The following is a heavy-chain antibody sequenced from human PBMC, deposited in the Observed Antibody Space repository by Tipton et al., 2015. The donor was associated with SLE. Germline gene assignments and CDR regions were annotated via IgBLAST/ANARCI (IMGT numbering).Heavy chain of an antibody. CDR1: DDSISRFY. Sequence: TLSLTCSVSDDSISRFYWSWIRQPPGKGLEWIGYISYSGITNYNSSLKSRLTISVDTSKNQFSLRLSSVTAADTAVYYCARARTPTSWFDPWGQGTLVTVSS. J-gene: IGHJ5*02. CDR2: ISYSGIT. D-gene: IGHD2-15*01. CDR3: ARARTPTSWFDP. V-gene: IGHV4-59*01.